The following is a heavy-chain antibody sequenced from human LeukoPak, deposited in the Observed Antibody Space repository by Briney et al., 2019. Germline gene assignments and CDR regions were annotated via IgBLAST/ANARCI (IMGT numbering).Heavy chain of an antibody. V-gene: IGHV3-48*01. CDR3: ARPYDTRGYFPDY. D-gene: IGHD3-22*01. Sequence: GGSLRLSCATSGFTFSSYSMSWVRQAPGKGLEWVSHISSGSSNIYYADSVKGRFIISRDNAKNSLFLQMNSLRAEDTAVYYCARPYDTRGYFPDYWGQGTLVTVSS. CDR1: GFTFSSYS. J-gene: IGHJ4*02. CDR2: ISSGSSNI.